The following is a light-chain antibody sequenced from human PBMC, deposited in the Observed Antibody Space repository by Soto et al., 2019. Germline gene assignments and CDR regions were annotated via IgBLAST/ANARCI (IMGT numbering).Light chain of an antibody. CDR1: QTVSSNS. CDR3: QQYGSSPWT. V-gene: IGKV3-20*01. J-gene: IGKJ1*01. CDR2: DVS. Sequence: EIVLTQSPGTLTLSPGERATLSSRASQTVSSNSLAWYQQKAGQAPRVLIFDVSSRATGIPDRFSGSGSGTDFTLTISRLEPEDFAVYYCQQYGSSPWTFGQGTKVDIK.